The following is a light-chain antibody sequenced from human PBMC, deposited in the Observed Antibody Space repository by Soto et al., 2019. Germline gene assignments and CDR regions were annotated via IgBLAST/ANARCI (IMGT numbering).Light chain of an antibody. V-gene: IGKV3-20*01. Sequence: EFVLPQSPGTLSLSPGERATLSCRASQTVRNNYLAWYQQEPGQAPRLLIYDASSRATGIPDRFSGGGSGTDFTLTISSLQPEDFATYFCQQSYSTPPWTFGQGTKVDIK. J-gene: IGKJ1*01. CDR2: DAS. CDR1: QTVRNNY. CDR3: QQSYSTPPWT.